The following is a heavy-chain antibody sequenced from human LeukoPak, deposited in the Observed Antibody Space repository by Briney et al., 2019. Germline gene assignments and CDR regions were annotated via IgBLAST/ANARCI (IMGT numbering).Heavy chain of an antibody. D-gene: IGHD2-2*01. J-gene: IGHJ3*02. V-gene: IGHV4-34*01. CDR2: ISHGGST. Sequence: SETLSLTCAVYGGSFSGYYWSWIRQPPGKGLEWIGKISHGGSTNYNPSLKSRVTIPVDTSKNQFSLKLTSVTAADTAVYYCAREGVMRGYCTSTSSSKAFDIWGQGTFVTVSS. CDR1: GGSFSGYY. CDR3: AREGVMRGYCTSTSSSKAFDI.